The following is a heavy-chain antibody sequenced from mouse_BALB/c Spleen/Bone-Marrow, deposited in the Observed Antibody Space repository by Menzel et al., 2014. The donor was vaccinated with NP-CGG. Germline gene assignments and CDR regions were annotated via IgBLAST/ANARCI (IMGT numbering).Heavy chain of an antibody. J-gene: IGHJ2*01. D-gene: IGHD1-1*01. CDR2: ISSGSSTI. CDR3: ARSGSSSGYFDY. V-gene: IGHV5-17*02. CDR1: GFTFSSFG. Sequence: DVQLVESGGGLVQPGGSRKLSCAASGFTFSSFGMHWVRQAPEKGLEWVAYISSGSSTIYYADTVMGRFTISRDNPKNTPFLQMTSLRSGDTAMYYCARSGSSSGYFDYWGQGTTLTVSS.